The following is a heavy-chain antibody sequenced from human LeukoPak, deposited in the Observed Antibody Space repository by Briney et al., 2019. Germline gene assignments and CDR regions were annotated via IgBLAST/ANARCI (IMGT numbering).Heavy chain of an antibody. CDR1: GFTFSDYV. CDR2: IYSDGSNK. V-gene: IGHV3-33*01. J-gene: IGHJ4*02. Sequence: PGKSLRLSCAASGFTFSDYVRHWLRQAPGKGLEWVGVIYSDGSNKYFIDSVKGRFTISRGDSKNTVFLQMNSLRVDDTSVYYCARHLKSGYMDSWGQGTLVTVSS. CDR3: ARHLKSGYMDS. D-gene: IGHD3-3*01.